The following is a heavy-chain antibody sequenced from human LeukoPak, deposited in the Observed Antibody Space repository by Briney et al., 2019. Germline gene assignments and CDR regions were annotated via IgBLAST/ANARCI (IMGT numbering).Heavy chain of an antibody. J-gene: IGHJ5*02. CDR3: AGDSAAAGSSWFEP. D-gene: IGHD6-13*01. CDR1: GGSINHYY. Sequence: TPSETLSLTCTVSGGSINHYYWSWVRQPPGKGLEWIWYIYYSGSSNTNYNPSLKSRVTISVDTSKNQFSLKLSSVTAADTAVYYCAGDSAAAGSSWFEPSGQGTLVTVAS. CDR2: IYYSGSSNT. V-gene: IGHV4-59*12.